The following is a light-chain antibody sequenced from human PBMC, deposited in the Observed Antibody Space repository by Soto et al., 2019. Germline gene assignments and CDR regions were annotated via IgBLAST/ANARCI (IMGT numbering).Light chain of an antibody. CDR1: QSVSSN. CDR2: GAS. V-gene: IGKV3-20*01. CDR3: QQYSTSPT. Sequence: EIGMTQSPATLSVSPGERATLSCRASQSVSSNLAWYQQKPGQAPRLLMYGASNRATGIPDRFSGSGSETDFTLTISRLEPEDFAVYYCQQYSTSPTFGEGTRLEI. J-gene: IGKJ5*01.